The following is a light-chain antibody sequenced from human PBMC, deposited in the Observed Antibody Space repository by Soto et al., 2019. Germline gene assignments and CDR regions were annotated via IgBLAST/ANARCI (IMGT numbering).Light chain of an antibody. Sequence: QAVVTQPPSVSGAPGQRVTISCTGSSSNNGAGYDVHWYQQLPGTAPKLLIYGNSNRPSGVPDRFSGSKSGTSASLAITGLQAEDEADYYCQSYDSSLSALFGGGTKLTVL. V-gene: IGLV1-40*01. CDR1: SSNNGAGYD. J-gene: IGLJ3*02. CDR2: GNS. CDR3: QSYDSSLSAL.